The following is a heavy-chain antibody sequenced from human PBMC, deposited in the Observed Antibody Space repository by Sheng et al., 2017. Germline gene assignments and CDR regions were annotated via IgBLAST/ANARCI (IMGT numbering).Heavy chain of an antibody. J-gene: IGHJ5*02. V-gene: IGHV1-69*13. CDR3: ARDAAAALDL. CDR2: IFPIFGSA. Sequence: QVQLVQSGAEVKKPGSSVKVSCKASGGTLSNYAIDWVRQAPGQGLEWMGGIFPIFGSANYAQKFQGRVTITADESTSTAYIELSSLRSEDTAVYYCARDAAAALDLWGQGTLVTVSS. D-gene: IGHD6-13*01. CDR1: GGTLSNYA.